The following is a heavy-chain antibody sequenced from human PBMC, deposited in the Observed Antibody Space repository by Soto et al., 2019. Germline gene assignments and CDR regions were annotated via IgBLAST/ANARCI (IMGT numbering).Heavy chain of an antibody. CDR3: ARRRPIGMGNWFDP. Sequence: ASVKVSCKASGYTFPSYDINWVRQATGQGLEWMGWMNPNSGNTEYAQKFQGRVTMTRNTSISTAYMELSRLRSEDTAVYYCARRRPIGMGNWFDPWGRGTLVTVSS. J-gene: IGHJ5*02. V-gene: IGHV1-8*01. D-gene: IGHD3-22*01. CDR2: MNPNSGNT. CDR1: GYTFPSYD.